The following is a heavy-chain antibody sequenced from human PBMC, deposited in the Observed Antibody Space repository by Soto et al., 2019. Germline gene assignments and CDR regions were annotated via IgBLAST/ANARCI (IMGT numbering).Heavy chain of an antibody. CDR1: GFTFSSYA. Sequence: EVQLLESGGGLVQPGGSLRLSCAASGFTFSSYAMSWVRQAPGKGLEWVSAISGSGGSTYYADSVKGRFTISRDNSKNTLYLQMNSLRAEDTAVYYCAKGRLYGDYVPEEFDPWGQGTLVTVSS. CDR3: AKGRLYGDYVPEEFDP. CDR2: ISGSGGST. J-gene: IGHJ5*02. D-gene: IGHD4-17*01. V-gene: IGHV3-23*01.